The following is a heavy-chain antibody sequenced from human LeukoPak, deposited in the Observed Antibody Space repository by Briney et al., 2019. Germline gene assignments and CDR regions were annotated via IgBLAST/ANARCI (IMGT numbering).Heavy chain of an antibody. Sequence: PSETLSLTCTVSGGSISSYYWSWIRQPPGKGLEWIGYIYYSGSTNYNPSLKSRVTISVDTSKNQFSLKLSSVTAADTAVYYCARDERGGGDFWSGYYFDYWGQGTLVTVSS. CDR3: ARDERGGGDFWSGYYFDY. D-gene: IGHD3-3*01. CDR1: GGSISSYY. J-gene: IGHJ4*02. V-gene: IGHV4-59*12. CDR2: IYYSGST.